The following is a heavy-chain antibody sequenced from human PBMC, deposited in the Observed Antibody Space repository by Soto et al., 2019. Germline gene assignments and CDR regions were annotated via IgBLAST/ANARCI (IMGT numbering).Heavy chain of an antibody. CDR3: XXXXXXXPGMDV. V-gene: IGHV4-31*01. Sequence: QVQLQESGPGLVKPSQTLSLTCTVSGGSISSGGYYWSWIRQHPGKGLEWIGYIYYSGSTYYNPSXXXXXXXXXXXXXXXXXXXXXXXXXXXXXXXXXXXXXXXXPGMDVWGQGTTVTVSS. CDR1: GGSISSGGYY. CDR2: IYYSGST. J-gene: IGHJ6*02.